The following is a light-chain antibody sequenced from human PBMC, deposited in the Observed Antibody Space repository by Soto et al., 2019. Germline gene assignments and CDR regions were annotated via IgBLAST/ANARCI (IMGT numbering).Light chain of an antibody. CDR1: SSDVGSYNF. V-gene: IGLV2-23*01. J-gene: IGLJ3*02. Sequence: QSALTQPASVSGSPGQSITISSTGSSSDVGSYNFVSWYQQHPGKAPKLMIYEGNKRPSGVSNRFSGPKSGNTASLTISGLQAEDEADYYCCSYAGTSTWVFGGGTKLTVL. CDR3: CSYAGTSTWV. CDR2: EGN.